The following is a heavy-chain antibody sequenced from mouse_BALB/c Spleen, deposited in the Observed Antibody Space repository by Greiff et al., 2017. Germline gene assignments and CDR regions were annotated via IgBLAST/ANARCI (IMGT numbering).Heavy chain of an antibody. V-gene: IGHV2-6-7*01. D-gene: IGHD2-4*01. Sequence: VMLVESGPGLVAPSPSLSITCTVSGFSLTGYGVNWVRQPPGKGLEWLGMIWGDGSTDYNSALKSRLSISKDNSKSQVFLKMNSLQTDDTARYYCAREGGITTNAMDYWGQGTSVTVSS. CDR3: AREGGITTNAMDY. CDR1: GFSLTGYG. J-gene: IGHJ4*01. CDR2: IWGDGST.